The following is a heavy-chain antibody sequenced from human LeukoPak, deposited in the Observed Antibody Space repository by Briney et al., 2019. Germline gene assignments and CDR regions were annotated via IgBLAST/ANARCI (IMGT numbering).Heavy chain of an antibody. D-gene: IGHD2-15*01. V-gene: IGHV4-4*09. J-gene: IGHJ3*02. Sequence: SETLSFTCTVSGGSISSYYWSWIREPPGKGLEWIGYIYTSGSTNYNPSLNSRVTISVDTSKNQFSLKLSSVAAAYTAVYYCARPVVASHDAFDIWGQGTMVTVSS. CDR1: GGSISSYY. CDR3: ARPVVASHDAFDI. CDR2: IYTSGST.